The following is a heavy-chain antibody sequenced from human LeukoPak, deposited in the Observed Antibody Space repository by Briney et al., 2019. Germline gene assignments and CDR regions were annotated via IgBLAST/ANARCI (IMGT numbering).Heavy chain of an antibody. Sequence: GGSLRLSCAASGFTFSTYGMHWVRQAPGKGLEWVAYIRYDGSYKYYADSVKGRFTISRDNSKNTLYLQMNSLRAEDTAVYFCAKSEELDDYWGQGTLVTVSS. J-gene: IGHJ4*02. V-gene: IGHV3-30*02. CDR2: IRYDGSYK. D-gene: IGHD1-14*01. CDR3: AKSEELDDY. CDR1: GFTFSTYG.